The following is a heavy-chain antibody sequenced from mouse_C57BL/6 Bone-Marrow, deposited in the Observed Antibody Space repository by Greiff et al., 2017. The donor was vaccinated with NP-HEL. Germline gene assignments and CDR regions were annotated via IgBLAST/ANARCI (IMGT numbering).Heavy chain of an antibody. CDR1: GFTFSSYG. J-gene: IGHJ2*01. D-gene: IGHD1-1*01. Sequence: DVMLVESGGDLVKPGGSLKLSCAASGFTFSSYGMSWVRQTPDKRLEWVATISSGGSYTYYPDSVKGRFTISRDNAKNTLYLQMSSLKSEDTAMYYCARQRGPVSLRYFDYWGQGTTLTVSS. CDR2: ISSGGSYT. CDR3: ARQRGPVSLRYFDY. V-gene: IGHV5-6*02.